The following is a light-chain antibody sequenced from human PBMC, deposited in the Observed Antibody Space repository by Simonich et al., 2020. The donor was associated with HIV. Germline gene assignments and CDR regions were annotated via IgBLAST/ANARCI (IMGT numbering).Light chain of an antibody. CDR3: SSYTSSSNTI. V-gene: IGLV2-14*01. CDR2: DVS. CDR1: SSDVGGYNY. Sequence: QSALTQPRSVYGSPGQSVTISCTGTSSDVGGYNYVSWNQQHPGKAPKLMFYDVSKRPSWVSNRFSGSKSGNTASLTISGLQAEDEADYYCSSYTSSSNTIFGGGTKVTVV. J-gene: IGLJ2*01.